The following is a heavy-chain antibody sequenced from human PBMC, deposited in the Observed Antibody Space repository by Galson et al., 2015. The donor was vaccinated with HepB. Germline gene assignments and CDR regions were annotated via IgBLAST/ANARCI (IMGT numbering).Heavy chain of an antibody. D-gene: IGHD3-9*01. CDR1: GGSISNSSYY. CDR2: IFYTGST. CDR3: ARRVVRYYDWLLSEYYYGMDL. V-gene: IGHV4-39*01. Sequence: LTCTVSGGSISNSSYYWDWIRQPPGRGLEWIGYIFYTGSTYYNPSLKSRATISVDTSKNQFSLRLTSVTATDTAVYYCARRVVRYYDWLLSEYYYGMDLWGQGTTVTVSS. J-gene: IGHJ6*02.